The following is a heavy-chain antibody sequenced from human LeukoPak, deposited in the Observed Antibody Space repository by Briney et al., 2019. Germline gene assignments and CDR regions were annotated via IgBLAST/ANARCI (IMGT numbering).Heavy chain of an antibody. V-gene: IGHV3-49*04. Sequence: GRSLRLSCTASGFSFGDDAWSWVRQAPGRGLEFVSFIRKKGYGETTDYAASVRGRFTTSRDDAKSTAYLQMNSLEIEDTALYYCSRGLHDYGDSNYYFDQWGRGTQVTVSS. CDR1: GFSFGDDA. CDR2: IRKKGYGETT. CDR3: SRGLHDYGDSNYYFDQ. J-gene: IGHJ4*02. D-gene: IGHD4-17*01.